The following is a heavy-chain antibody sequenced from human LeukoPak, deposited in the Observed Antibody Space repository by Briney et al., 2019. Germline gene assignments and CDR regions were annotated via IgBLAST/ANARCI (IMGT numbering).Heavy chain of an antibody. J-gene: IGHJ6*02. CDR1: GFTFSSYA. Sequence: GGSLRLSCAASGFTFSSYAMSWVRQAPGKGLEWVSAISGSGGSTYYADSVKGRFTISRDNSKDTLYLQMNSLRAEDTAVYYCAKAKVATISSSYYYGMDVWGQGTTVTVSS. V-gene: IGHV3-23*01. CDR2: ISGSGGST. CDR3: AKAKVATISSSYYYGMDV. D-gene: IGHD5-12*01.